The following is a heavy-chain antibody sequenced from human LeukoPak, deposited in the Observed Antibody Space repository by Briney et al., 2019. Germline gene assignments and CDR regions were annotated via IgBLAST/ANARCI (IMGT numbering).Heavy chain of an antibody. CDR1: GYTFTSYG. D-gene: IGHD3-9*01. CDR2: IIPIFGTA. V-gene: IGHV1-69*05. Sequence: ASVKVSCKASGYTFTSYGISWVRQAPGQGLEWMGGIIPIFGTANYAQKFQGRVTITTDESTSTAYMELSSLRSEDTAVYYCARGRSDDTYFDYWGQGTLVTVSS. CDR3: ARGRSDDTYFDY. J-gene: IGHJ4*02.